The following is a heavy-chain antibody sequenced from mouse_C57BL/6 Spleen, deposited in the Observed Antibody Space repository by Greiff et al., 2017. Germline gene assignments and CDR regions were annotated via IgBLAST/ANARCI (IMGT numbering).Heavy chain of an antibody. CDR1: GYTFTDYN. J-gene: IGHJ4*01. D-gene: IGHD1-1*01. Sequence: VQLKESGPELVKPGASVKIPCKASGYTFTDYNMDWVKQSHGKSLEWIGNINPNNGGTIYNQKFKGKATLTVDKASSTAYMARRSLTSEDTAVYYCARRITTVDAMDYWGQGTSVTVSS. CDR3: ARRITTVDAMDY. V-gene: IGHV1-18*01. CDR2: INPNNGGT.